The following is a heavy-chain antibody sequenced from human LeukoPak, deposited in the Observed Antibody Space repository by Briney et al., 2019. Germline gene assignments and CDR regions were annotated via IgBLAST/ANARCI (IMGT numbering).Heavy chain of an antibody. V-gene: IGHV3-20*01. D-gene: IGHD6-19*01. Sequence: SGGSLRLSCAASGFTFDDYGMSWVRQAPGKGLEWVSGINWNGGSTGYADSVKGRFTISRDNAKNSLYLQMNSLRAEDTALYHCARVSGSGWSVNFFDYWGQGTLVTVSS. J-gene: IGHJ4*02. CDR3: ARVSGSGWSVNFFDY. CDR2: INWNGGST. CDR1: GFTFDDYG.